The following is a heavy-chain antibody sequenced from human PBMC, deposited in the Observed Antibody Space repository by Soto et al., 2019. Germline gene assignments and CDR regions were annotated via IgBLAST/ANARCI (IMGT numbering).Heavy chain of an antibody. D-gene: IGHD5-18*01. CDR1: GGSISSHY. V-gene: IGHV4-59*11. CDR3: ARAYGDTAMVNYFDY. CDR2: ISFSGST. Sequence: SETLSLTCTVSGGSISSHYWSWIRQPPGKGLEWIGYISFSGSTKYNPSLKSRVTISVDTSKNQFSLKLSSVTAADTAVYYCARAYGDTAMVNYFDYWGQGTLVNVS. J-gene: IGHJ4*02.